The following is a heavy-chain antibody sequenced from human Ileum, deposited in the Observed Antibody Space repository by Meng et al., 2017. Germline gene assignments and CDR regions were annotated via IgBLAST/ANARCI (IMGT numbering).Heavy chain of an antibody. J-gene: IGHJ4*02. D-gene: IGHD2-15*01. CDR1: GGSISLGDYY. Sequence: QVQLQVSGPGLVKSAPTLSCTCTVSGGSISLGDYYWSWVRQPPGKGLEWIGYIYYSGSTYYNPSLKSRAIMSVDTSKNHFSLMLSSVTAENTAVYYCARDRGGSYYFDYWGQGTLVTVSS. CDR2: IYYSGST. CDR3: ARDRGGSYYFDY. V-gene: IGHV4-30-4*01.